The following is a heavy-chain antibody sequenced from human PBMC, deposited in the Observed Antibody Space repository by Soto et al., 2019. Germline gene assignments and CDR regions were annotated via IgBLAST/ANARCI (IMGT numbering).Heavy chain of an antibody. V-gene: IGHV3-74*01. CDR1: GFTFSMYW. J-gene: IGHJ4*02. CDR3: TRGPRSTSTGTGAF. D-gene: IGHD1-1*01. Sequence: GGSLRLSCAASGFTFSMYWMHWVRQVPGKGPECVSRINDDGSSTNYADSVKGRFTISRDNAKNTLYLQMNDLRAEDTAVYYCTRGPRSTSTGTGAFWGQGTLVTVPS. CDR2: INDDGSST.